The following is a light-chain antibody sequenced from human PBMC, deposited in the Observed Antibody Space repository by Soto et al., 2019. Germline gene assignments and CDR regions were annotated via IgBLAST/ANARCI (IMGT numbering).Light chain of an antibody. CDR1: QGVTSQ. Sequence: EFVLTQSPGTLSLSPGDRATLSCGASQGVTSQLAWYQQKPGQAPRLLISGASNRATGIPDRFSGSGSGTDFTLTISRLEPDDFALYFCQQYGGSPITFGLGTRLEIK. J-gene: IGKJ5*01. V-gene: IGKV3-20*01. CDR2: GAS. CDR3: QQYGGSPIT.